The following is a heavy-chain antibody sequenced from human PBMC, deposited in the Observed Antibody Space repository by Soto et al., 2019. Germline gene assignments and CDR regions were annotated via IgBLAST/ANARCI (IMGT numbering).Heavy chain of an antibody. CDR1: GFTFSTYW. V-gene: IGHV3-7*03. CDR2: IKQDGSEK. CDR3: TRVFGSSWYQAFFDY. J-gene: IGHJ4*02. D-gene: IGHD6-13*01. Sequence: GGSLRLSCAASGFTFSTYWMSWVRQAPGKGLEWVANIKQDGSEKYYVDSVKGRFTISRDNAKNSLYLQMNSLKTEDTAVYYCTRVFGSSWYQAFFDYWGQGTLVTVSS.